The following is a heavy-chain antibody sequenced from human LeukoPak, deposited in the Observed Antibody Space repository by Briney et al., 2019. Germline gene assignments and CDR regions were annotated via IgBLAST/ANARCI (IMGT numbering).Heavy chain of an antibody. CDR1: GFTVSSNY. V-gene: IGHV3-7*01. CDR2: IKQDGSEK. Sequence: GGSLRLSCAASGFTVSSNYMSWVRQAPGKGLEWVANIKQDGSEKYYVDSVKGRFTISRDNAKNSLYLQMNSLRAEDTAVYYCARGGAATGRFEYWGQGTLVTVSS. J-gene: IGHJ4*02. CDR3: ARGGAATGRFEY. D-gene: IGHD1-26*01.